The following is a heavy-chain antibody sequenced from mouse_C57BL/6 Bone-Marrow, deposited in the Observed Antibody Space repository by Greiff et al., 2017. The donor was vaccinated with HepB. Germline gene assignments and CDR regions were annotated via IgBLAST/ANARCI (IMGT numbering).Heavy chain of an antibody. J-gene: IGHJ3*01. V-gene: IGHV14-4*01. CDR3: TTGDYGFAY. D-gene: IGHD2-4*01. Sequence: VQLQQSGAELVRPGASVKLSCTASGFDIKDDYMHWVKQRPEQGLEWIGGIYPENGDTKYDSKFQGKATITADKSSNTAYLQLSSLASEYTAVYYCTTGDYGFAYWGKRTLVTAYA. CDR1: GFDIKDDY. CDR2: IYPENGDT.